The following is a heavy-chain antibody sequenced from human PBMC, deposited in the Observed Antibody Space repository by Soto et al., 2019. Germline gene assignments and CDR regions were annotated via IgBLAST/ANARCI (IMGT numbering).Heavy chain of an antibody. CDR3: ARGSPYYHYYGFAV. CDR1: VGSISDSNYS. Sequence: PAETLCIACTVYVGSISDSNYSWGWIRQPPGKAMERIGSFYNSGATYYNPSLRSRATISAETPGNQFCLNLRSLTATDTALYYCARGSPYYHYYGFAVWGTGNTVTVS. CDR2: FYNSGAT. V-gene: IGHV4-39*01. J-gene: IGHJ6*04.